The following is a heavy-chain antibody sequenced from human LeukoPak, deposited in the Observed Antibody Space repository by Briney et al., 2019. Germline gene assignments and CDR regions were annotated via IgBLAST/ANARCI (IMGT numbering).Heavy chain of an antibody. J-gene: IGHJ4*02. CDR2: ISAYNGNT. CDR3: ARVDGVLLWFGSQTTFDY. D-gene: IGHD3-10*01. Sequence: AASVKVSCKASGYTFTSYGISWVRQAPGQGLEWMGWISAYNGNTNYAQKLQGRVTMTTDTSTSTAYMELRSLRSDDTAVYYCARVDGVLLWFGSQTTFDYWGQGTLVTVSS. V-gene: IGHV1-18*01. CDR1: GYTFTSYG.